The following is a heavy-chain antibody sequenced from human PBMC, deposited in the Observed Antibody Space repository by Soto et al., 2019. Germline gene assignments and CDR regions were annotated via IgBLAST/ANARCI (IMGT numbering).Heavy chain of an antibody. CDR2: TYYRSKWYS. V-gene: IGHV6-1*01. Sequence: QVQLQQSGPGLVKPSQTLSLTCAISGDSVSSRSAVWNWIRQSPSRGLEWLGRTYYRSKWYSEYAVSGRSRITVNAGTAKNQFSLQLSSVTAEDTAIYYCAYFAGYDNDWRGWFDPWGQGTLVTVSS. J-gene: IGHJ5*02. D-gene: IGHD3-9*01. CDR3: AYFAGYDNDWRGWFDP. CDR1: GDSVSSRSAV.